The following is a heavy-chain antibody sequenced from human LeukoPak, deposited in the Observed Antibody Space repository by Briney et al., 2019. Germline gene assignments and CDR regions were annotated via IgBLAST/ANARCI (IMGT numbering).Heavy chain of an antibody. Sequence: SVKVSCKASGGTFSSYAISWVRQAPGQGLEWMGGIIPIFGTANYAQKFQGRVTITADESTSTAYMELSSLRSEDTAVFYCAGALKFITMIPHYWGQGTLVTVSS. D-gene: IGHD3-22*01. CDR1: GGTFSSYA. CDR3: AGALKFITMIPHY. CDR2: IIPIFGTA. J-gene: IGHJ4*02. V-gene: IGHV1-69*13.